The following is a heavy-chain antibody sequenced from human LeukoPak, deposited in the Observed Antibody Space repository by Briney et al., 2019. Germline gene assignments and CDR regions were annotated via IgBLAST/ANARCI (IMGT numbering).Heavy chain of an antibody. CDR2: IGIRGDT. CDR1: GFTFIDYD. Sequence: GGSLRLSCAASGFTFIDYDMHWVRQVIGKGLEWVSAIGIRGDTHYSGSMKGRFTISRENAESSLYLQMNSLRAEDTAVYYCARGGIQVSGIDEFDYWGQGTLVTVSS. D-gene: IGHD6-19*01. J-gene: IGHJ4*02. V-gene: IGHV3-13*01. CDR3: ARGGIQVSGIDEFDY.